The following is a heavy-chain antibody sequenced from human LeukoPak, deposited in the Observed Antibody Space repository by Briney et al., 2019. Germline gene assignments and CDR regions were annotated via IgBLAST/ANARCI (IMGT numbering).Heavy chain of an antibody. J-gene: IGHJ4*02. Sequence: GASVNVSCKASGYTFTSCDINWVRQAAGQGLEWMGWMNPNSGNTGYGQSFPGRITMTRDISIGTAYMELSNLTSEDTAIYYCTRGSSGRRDNWGQGTLVTVSA. CDR1: GYTFTSCD. D-gene: IGHD6-19*01. V-gene: IGHV1-8*01. CDR2: MNPNSGNT. CDR3: TRGSSGRRDN.